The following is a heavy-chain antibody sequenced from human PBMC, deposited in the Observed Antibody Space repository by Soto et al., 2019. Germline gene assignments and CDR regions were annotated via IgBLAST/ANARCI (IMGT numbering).Heavy chain of an antibody. V-gene: IGHV4-39*01. CDR1: GGSISSSSYY. CDR3: GRHVPHPPPHPFHCSGGSCYSRRDWFDP. J-gene: IGHJ5*02. D-gene: IGHD2-15*01. CDR2: IYYSGST. Sequence: PSETLSLTCTVSGGSISSSSYYWGWIRQPPGKGLEWIGSIYYSGSTYYNPSLKSRVTISVDTSKNQFSLKLSSVTAADTAVYYCGRHVPHPPPHPFHCSGGSCYSRRDWFDPWGQGTLVTVSS.